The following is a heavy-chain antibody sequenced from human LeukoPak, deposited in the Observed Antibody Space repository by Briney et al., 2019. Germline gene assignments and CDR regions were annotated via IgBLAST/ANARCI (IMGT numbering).Heavy chain of an antibody. CDR2: ISSSGSTI. D-gene: IGHD3-22*01. CDR3: ARALTVVVDYYYYGMDV. J-gene: IGHJ6*02. Sequence: GGSLRLSCAASGFTFSSYEMNWVRQAPGKGLEWVSYISSSGSTIYYADSVKGRFTISRDNARNSLHLQMNSLRAEDTAVYYCARALTVVVDYYYYGMDVWGQGTTVTVSS. V-gene: IGHV3-48*03. CDR1: GFTFSSYE.